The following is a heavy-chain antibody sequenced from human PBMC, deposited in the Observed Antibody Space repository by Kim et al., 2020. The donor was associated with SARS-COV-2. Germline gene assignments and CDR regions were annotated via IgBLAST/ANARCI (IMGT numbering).Heavy chain of an antibody. CDR3: ARGRYYYGSGNLGWFDP. CDR2: INHSGST. Sequence: SETLSLTCAVYGGSFSGYHWSWIRQPPGKGLEWIGEINHSGSTNYNPSLKSRVTISVDTSKNQFSLKLSSVTAADTAVYYCARGRYYYGSGNLGWFDPWG. D-gene: IGHD3-10*01. J-gene: IGHJ5*02. CDR1: GGSFSGYH. V-gene: IGHV4-34*01.